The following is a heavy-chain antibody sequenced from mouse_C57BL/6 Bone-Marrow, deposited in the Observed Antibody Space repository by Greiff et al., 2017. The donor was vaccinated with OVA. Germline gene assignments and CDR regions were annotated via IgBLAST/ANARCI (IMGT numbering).Heavy chain of an antibody. CDR3: ARSIYYGNYCYYAMDY. Sequence: QVQLQQPGPELVKPGASVKLSCKASGYTFTSYWMHWVKQRPGQGLEWIGNINPSNGGTNYNEKFKSKATLTVDKSSSTAYMQLSSLTSEDSAVYYCARSIYYGNYCYYAMDYWGQGTSVTVSS. CDR1: GYTFTSYW. V-gene: IGHV1-53*01. J-gene: IGHJ4*01. CDR2: INPSNGGT. D-gene: IGHD2-1*01.